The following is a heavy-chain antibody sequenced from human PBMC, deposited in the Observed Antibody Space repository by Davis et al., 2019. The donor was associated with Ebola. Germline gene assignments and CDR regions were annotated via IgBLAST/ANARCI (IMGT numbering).Heavy chain of an antibody. Sequence: GESLKIFCAASGFTFDDYAMHWVRQAPGKGLEWVSLISGDGGSTYYADSVKGRFTISRDNSKNSLYLQMNSLRTEDTALYYCAKDQRDSSSWYNWFDPWGQGTLVTVSS. D-gene: IGHD6-13*01. CDR2: ISGDGGST. V-gene: IGHV3-43*02. CDR3: AKDQRDSSSWYNWFDP. CDR1: GFTFDDYA. J-gene: IGHJ5*02.